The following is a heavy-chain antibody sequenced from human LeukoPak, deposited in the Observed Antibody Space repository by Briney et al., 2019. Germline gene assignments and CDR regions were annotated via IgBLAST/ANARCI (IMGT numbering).Heavy chain of an antibody. D-gene: IGHD3-22*01. CDR2: MDPKSGNT. CDR3: ARWTNYDSSGEFDF. CDR1: GYIFTNFD. V-gene: IGHV1-8*03. Sequence: ASVNVSCKASGYIFTNFDINWVRQATGQGLEWMGWMDPKSGNTGYAQKFQGRVTFTRDTSISTAYMEVNSLRSEDTAVYYCARWTNYDSSGEFDFWGQGTLVTVSS. J-gene: IGHJ4*02.